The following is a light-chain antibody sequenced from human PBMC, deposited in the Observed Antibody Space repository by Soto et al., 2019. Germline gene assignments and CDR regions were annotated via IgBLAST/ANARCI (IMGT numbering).Light chain of an antibody. J-gene: IGLJ2*01. CDR3: CSYAGSSTV. CDR2: EGS. V-gene: IGLV2-23*01. CDR1: SSDVGSYNL. Sequence: ALTQPASVSGSPGQSITISCTGTSSDVGSYNLVSWYQQHPGKAPKLMIYEGSKRPSGVSNRFSGSKSGNTASLTISGLQAEDEADYYCCSYAGSSTVFGGGTKLTVL.